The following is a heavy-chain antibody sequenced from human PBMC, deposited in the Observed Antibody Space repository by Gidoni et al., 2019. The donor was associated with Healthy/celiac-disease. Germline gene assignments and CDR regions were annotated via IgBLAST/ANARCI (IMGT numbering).Heavy chain of an antibody. D-gene: IGHD5-18*01. Sequence: EVQLVESGGGLVQPGRSLRLSCAASGFTFDDYAMHWVRQAPGKGLEWVSGISWNSGSIGYADSVKGRFTISRDNAKNSLYLQMNSLRAEDTALYYCAKAQGYSYGYPTWYFDLWGRGTLVTVSS. J-gene: IGHJ2*01. CDR3: AKAQGYSYGYPTWYFDL. CDR2: ISWNSGSI. V-gene: IGHV3-9*01. CDR1: GFTFDDYA.